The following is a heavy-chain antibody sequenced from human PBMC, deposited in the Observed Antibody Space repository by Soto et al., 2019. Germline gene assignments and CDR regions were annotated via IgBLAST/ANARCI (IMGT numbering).Heavy chain of an antibody. Sequence: EVQLVESGGGLVQPGGSLRLSCAASGFTFSSYWIDWVRQAPGEGLVWVSRINSDGSSTTYADSVKGRFTISRDNAKNTLYLQMTSLRVEDTAVYYCARVSREVVPAAIDYWGQGTLVTVSS. CDR3: ARVSREVVPAAIDY. CDR1: GFTFSSYW. CDR2: INSDGSST. J-gene: IGHJ4*02. D-gene: IGHD2-2*01. V-gene: IGHV3-74*01.